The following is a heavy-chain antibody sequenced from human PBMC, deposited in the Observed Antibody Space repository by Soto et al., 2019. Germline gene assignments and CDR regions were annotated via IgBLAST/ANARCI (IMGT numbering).Heavy chain of an antibody. V-gene: IGHV1-69*01. Sequence: QVQLVQSGAEVKKPGSSVKVSCKASGGTFSSYAISWVRQAPGQGLEWMGGIIPIFGTANYAQKFQGRVTITADESTSTAYMELSSLRSEDTAVYYCARGDCSSTSCYRPSYYYYGMDVWGQGTTVTVSS. CDR3: ARGDCSSTSCYRPSYYYYGMDV. CDR2: IIPIFGTA. D-gene: IGHD2-2*02. CDR1: GGTFSSYA. J-gene: IGHJ6*02.